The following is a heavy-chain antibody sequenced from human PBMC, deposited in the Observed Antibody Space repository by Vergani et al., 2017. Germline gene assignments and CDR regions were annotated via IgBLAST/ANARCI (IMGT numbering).Heavy chain of an antibody. Sequence: EVQLVQSGAEVKKPGESLKISCKGSGYSFTSYWIGWVRQMPGKGLEWMGIIYPGDSDTRYSPSFQGQVTISADKSISTAYLQWSSLKASDTAMYYCARHHQRWLPVDAFDIWGQGTMVTVSS. CDR2: IYPGDSDT. D-gene: IGHD5-24*01. J-gene: IGHJ3*02. V-gene: IGHV5-51*01. CDR3: ARHHQRWLPVDAFDI. CDR1: GYSFTSYW.